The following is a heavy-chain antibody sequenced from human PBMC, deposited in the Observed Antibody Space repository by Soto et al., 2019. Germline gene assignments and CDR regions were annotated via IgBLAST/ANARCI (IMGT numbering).Heavy chain of an antibody. J-gene: IGHJ4*02. D-gene: IGHD3-22*01. V-gene: IGHV3-30*18. Sequence: QVQLVESGGGVVQPGRSLRLSCAASGFTFSSYSMHWVRQAPGKGLEWVAVISYDGSNKYYADSVNGRFTISRENSKNTLYLQMNRQIAEDTAEYYCTKGGSHYYNSSRDSDGVYWGKRTVGTVSS. CDR1: GFTFSSYS. CDR2: ISYDGSNK. CDR3: TKGGSHYYNSSRDSDGVY.